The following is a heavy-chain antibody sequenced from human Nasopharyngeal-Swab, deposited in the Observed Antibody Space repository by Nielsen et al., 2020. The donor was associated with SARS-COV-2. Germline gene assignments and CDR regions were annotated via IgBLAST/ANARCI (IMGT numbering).Heavy chain of an antibody. D-gene: IGHD1-1*01. CDR1: GFTFGSYS. V-gene: IGHV3-21*01. CDR2: ISSSSSYI. Sequence: GGSLRLSCAASGFTFGSYSMNWVRQAPGKGLEWVSSISSSSSYIYYADSVKGRFTISRDNAKNSLYLQMNSLRAEDTAVYYCARDRTNDYYYYMDVWGKGTTVTVSS. CDR3: ARDRTNDYYYYMDV. J-gene: IGHJ6*03.